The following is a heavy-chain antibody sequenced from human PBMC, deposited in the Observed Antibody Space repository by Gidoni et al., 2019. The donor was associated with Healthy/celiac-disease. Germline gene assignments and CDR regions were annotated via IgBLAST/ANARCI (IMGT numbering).Heavy chain of an antibody. V-gene: IGHV3-23*01. CDR1: GFTFSSYA. Sequence: EVQLLESGGGLVQPGGSLSLSCAASGFTFSSYAMSWVRQAPGKGLEWVSAISGSGGSTYYADSVKGRFTISRDNSKNTLYLQMNSLRAEDTAVYYCAKDLDDSSGYYPIDYWGQGTLVTVSS. CDR2: ISGSGGST. CDR3: AKDLDDSSGYYPIDY. J-gene: IGHJ4*02. D-gene: IGHD3-22*01.